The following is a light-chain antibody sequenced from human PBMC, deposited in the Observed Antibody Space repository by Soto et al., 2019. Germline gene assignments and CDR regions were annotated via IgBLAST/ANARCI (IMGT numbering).Light chain of an antibody. CDR3: QHYSSVRA. Sequence: DIQMSQSPSTLFSSVGDRGTITCRASPSISRGLAWYQQKPGKAPNLLIYDASTLESGVPSRFSGSGSGTEFTLTISCLHPDDFATYYCQHYSSVRAFGQGTKV. J-gene: IGKJ1*01. CDR2: DAS. CDR1: PSISRG. V-gene: IGKV1-5*01.